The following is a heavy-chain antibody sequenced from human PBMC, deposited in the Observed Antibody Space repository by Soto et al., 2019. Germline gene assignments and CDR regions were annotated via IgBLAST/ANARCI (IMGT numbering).Heavy chain of an antibody. CDR1: GYTFTSYA. Sequence: QVPLVQSGAEVKKPGASVKVSCKASGYTFTSYAMHWVRQAPGQRLEWMGWINAGNGNTKYSQKFQGRVTITRDTSASTAYMELSSLRSEDTAVYYCARDSGDGSSRYYYYYGMDVWGQGTTVTVSS. V-gene: IGHV1-3*01. CDR3: ARDSGDGSSRYYYYYGMDV. D-gene: IGHD3-10*01. CDR2: INAGNGNT. J-gene: IGHJ6*02.